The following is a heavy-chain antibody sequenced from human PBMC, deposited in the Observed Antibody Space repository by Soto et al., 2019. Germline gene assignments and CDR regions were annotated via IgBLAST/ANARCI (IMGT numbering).Heavy chain of an antibody. D-gene: IGHD1-1*01. J-gene: IGHJ4*02. CDR3: ARPRTTATTKGYDY. CDR2: IIPIFGIV. Sequence: QVQLVQSGAEVKKPGSSVKVSCKASGGTFSSYPLTWVRQAPGQGLEWMGGIIPIFGIVNSAQKFQGRVSITADESTSTAYMELSSLTSEDTAVYYCARPRTTATTKGYDYWGQGTLVTVSS. V-gene: IGHV1-69*01. CDR1: GGTFSSYP.